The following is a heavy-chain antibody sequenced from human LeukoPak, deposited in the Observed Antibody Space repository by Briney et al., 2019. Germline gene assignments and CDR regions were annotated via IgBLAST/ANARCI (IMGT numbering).Heavy chain of an antibody. Sequence: PGGSLRLSCAASGFTFGGYDMNWVRQAPGKGLKWVSYIGSSGGRKYYADPVKGRFTITRDNAKNSMSLQMNSLRAEDTAVYYCAREFGGIFDFWGQGTLVTVSS. CDR2: IGSSGGRK. J-gene: IGHJ4*02. D-gene: IGHD3-3*01. CDR1: GFTFGGYD. V-gene: IGHV3-48*03. CDR3: AREFGGIFDF.